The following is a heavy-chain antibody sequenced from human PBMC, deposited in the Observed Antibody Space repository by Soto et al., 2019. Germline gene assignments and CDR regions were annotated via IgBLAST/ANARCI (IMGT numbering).Heavy chain of an antibody. V-gene: IGHV4-39*01. J-gene: IGHJ6*02. CDR3: ASQNNPYYYYGMDV. CDR1: GGSISSSSYY. Sequence: QLQLQESGPGLVKPSETLSLTCTVSGGSISSSSYYWGWIRQPPGKGLEWIGSIYYSGSTYYNPSLTRRVTISVDTSKNQLSLKLSSVTAADTAVYYCASQNNPYYYYGMDVWGQGTTVTVSS. D-gene: IGHD1-1*01. CDR2: IYYSGST.